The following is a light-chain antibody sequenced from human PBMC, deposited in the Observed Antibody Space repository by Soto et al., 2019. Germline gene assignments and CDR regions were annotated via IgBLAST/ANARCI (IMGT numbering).Light chain of an antibody. V-gene: IGKV1-17*01. J-gene: IGKJ1*01. CDR2: AAS. Sequence: DIQMTQSPSSLSASVGDRVTITCRASHDIKNDLYWYHQKPGKGPKRLIYAASSLQSGVPSRFSSSGSGTGFPLITSRLQSEDFATYCCLQHNSYSWSFGQGNTVEIQ. CDR3: LQHNSYSWS. CDR1: HDIKND.